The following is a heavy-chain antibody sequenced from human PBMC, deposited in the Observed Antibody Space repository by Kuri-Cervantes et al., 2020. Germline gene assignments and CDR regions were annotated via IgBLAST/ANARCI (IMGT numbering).Heavy chain of an antibody. D-gene: IGHD3-3*01. V-gene: IGHV3-23*01. CDR3: AKGGSITIFGVVIA. CDR1: GFTFSSYE. J-gene: IGHJ5*02. Sequence: GESLKISCAASGFTFSSYEMNWVRQAPGKGLEWVSAISGSGGSTYYADSVKGRFTISRDNSKNTLYLQMNSLRAEDTAVYYCAKGGSITIFGVVIAWGQGTLVTVSS. CDR2: ISGSGGST.